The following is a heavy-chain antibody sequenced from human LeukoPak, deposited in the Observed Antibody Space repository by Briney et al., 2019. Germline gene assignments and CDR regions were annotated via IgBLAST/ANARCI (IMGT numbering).Heavy chain of an antibody. CDR3: ARDRPQQWLVRGQRGYYYYMDV. CDR2: IKQDGSAK. Sequence: GGSLRLSCAASGFTFNNYWMTWVRQAPGMGLEWVANIKQDGSAKYYVDSVKGRFTISRDIAKNSLYLQMNSLRAEDTAVYYCARDRPQQWLVRGQRGYYYYMDVWGKGTTVTISS. V-gene: IGHV3-7*01. J-gene: IGHJ6*03. CDR1: GFTFNNYW. D-gene: IGHD6-19*01.